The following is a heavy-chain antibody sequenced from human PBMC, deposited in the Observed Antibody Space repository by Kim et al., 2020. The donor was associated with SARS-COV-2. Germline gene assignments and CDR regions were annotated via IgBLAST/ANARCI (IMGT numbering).Heavy chain of an antibody. Sequence: ASVKVSCKASGHTFSSYAMNWVRQAPARGLEWMGWINTNTENPTYAQGFTGRFVFSLDTSVSTTLLQISGLKPEDTAIYYCASSMVYGVISAFDIWGQGTMVIVSS. CDR3: ASSMVYGVISAFDI. D-gene: IGHD3-10*01. J-gene: IGHJ3*02. CDR1: GHTFSSYA. V-gene: IGHV7-4-1*02. CDR2: INTNTENP.